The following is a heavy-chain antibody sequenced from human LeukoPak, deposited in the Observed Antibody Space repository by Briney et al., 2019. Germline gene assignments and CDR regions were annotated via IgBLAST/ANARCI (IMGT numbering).Heavy chain of an antibody. Sequence: PGGSLRLSCSASGFTFSRYWMSWVRQAPGKGLEWVAIMKQDGSETYYVDSVKGRFTISGDNGKSSLYLQVNSLRAEDTAVYYCARNLPFDYWGQGTLVTVSS. D-gene: IGHD1-14*01. CDR3: ARNLPFDY. CDR1: GFTFSRYW. J-gene: IGHJ4*02. CDR2: MKQDGSET. V-gene: IGHV3-7*01.